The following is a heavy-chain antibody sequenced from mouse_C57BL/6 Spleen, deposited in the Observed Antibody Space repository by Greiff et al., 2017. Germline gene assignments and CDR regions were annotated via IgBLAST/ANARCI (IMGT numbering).Heavy chain of an antibody. CDR2: FYPGSGST. CDR3: ARYSDYFDY. V-gene: IGHV1-55*01. J-gene: IGHJ2*01. Sequence: QVQLQQPGAELVKPGASVKMSCKASGYTFTSYWITWVKQSPGQGLEWIGDFYPGSGSTNYNEKFKSKATLTVDTSSSTAYMQLSSLTSEDYAVYYCARYSDYFDYWGQGTTLTVSS. CDR1: GYTFTSYW.